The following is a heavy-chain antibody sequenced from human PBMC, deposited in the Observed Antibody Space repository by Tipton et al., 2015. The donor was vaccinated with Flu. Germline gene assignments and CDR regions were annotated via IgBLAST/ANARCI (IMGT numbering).Heavy chain of an antibody. D-gene: IGHD2-15*01. Sequence: TLSLTCNVSGDSISTGSHYWNWIRQPAGKGLEWIGRIYTSGSTTYNPSLKSRVTISVDTSKNQFSLRLNSETATDTAKYYCARDYCSGGICYPDYWGQGTLVTVSS. CDR1: GDSISTGSHY. J-gene: IGHJ4*02. CDR2: IYTSGST. V-gene: IGHV4-61*02. CDR3: ARDYCSGGICYPDY.